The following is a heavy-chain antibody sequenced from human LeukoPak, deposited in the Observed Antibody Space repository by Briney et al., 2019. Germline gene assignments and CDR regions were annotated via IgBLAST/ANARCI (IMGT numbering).Heavy chain of an antibody. CDR3: ARGPRILAAGSYYFDY. J-gene: IGHJ4*02. D-gene: IGHD6-13*01. CDR1: GFGFKDYY. CDR2: INVNGGAM. V-gene: IGHV3-11*01. Sequence: PGGSLRLSCAASGFGFKDYYFSWIRQAPGKGLEWVSFINVNGGAMYYADFVKGRFTISRDNAKSSLYLEMNSLRVEDTAVYYCARGPRILAAGSYYFDYWGQGSLVTVSS.